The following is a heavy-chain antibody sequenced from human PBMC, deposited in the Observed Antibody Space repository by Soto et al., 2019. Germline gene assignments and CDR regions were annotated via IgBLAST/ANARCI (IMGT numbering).Heavy chain of an antibody. D-gene: IGHD3-16*02. V-gene: IGHV3-15*05. Sequence: EVQLVESGGGLVKPGGSLRLSCAASGFTFSNAWMSWVRQAPGKGLEWVARIKSKIDGGTMDHAAPVKGRFTISRDDSKNTLYLQMERLETEDTAVYYCTTYDDIWGSDRYRWAYWGQGVLVTVSS. CDR3: TTYDDIWGSDRYRWAY. CDR2: IKSKIDGGTM. CDR1: GFTFSNAW. J-gene: IGHJ4*02.